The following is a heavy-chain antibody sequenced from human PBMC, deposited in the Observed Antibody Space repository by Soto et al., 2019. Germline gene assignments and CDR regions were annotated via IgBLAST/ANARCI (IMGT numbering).Heavy chain of an antibody. CDR1: GFTFSSYA. J-gene: IGHJ5*02. V-gene: IGHV3-30-3*01. CDR3: ARDWSFLTGYWGGWFDP. D-gene: IGHD3-9*01. CDR2: ISYDGSNK. Sequence: QVQLVESGGGVVQPGRSLRLSCAASGFTFSSYAMHWVRQAPGKGLEWVAGISYDGSNKDYADSVKGRFTISRDNSKNTLYLKRNSLRAEDTAVYYCARDWSFLTGYWGGWFDPWVQVTLVTVSS.